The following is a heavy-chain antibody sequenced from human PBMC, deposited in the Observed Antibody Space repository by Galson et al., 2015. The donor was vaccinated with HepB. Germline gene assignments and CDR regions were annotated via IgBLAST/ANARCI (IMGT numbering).Heavy chain of an antibody. CDR1: GFTFSSYW. V-gene: IGHV3-74*01. D-gene: IGHD3-10*01. CDR2: ISSDGSTT. CDR3: ARGDVVRGVIPDY. Sequence: SLRLSCAASGFTFSSYWMHWVRQGPGKGLVWVSRISSDGSTTNYADSVKGRFTISRDNAENTLYLQMNSLGAEDTAVYYCARGDVVRGVIPDYWGQGTLVTVSS. J-gene: IGHJ4*02.